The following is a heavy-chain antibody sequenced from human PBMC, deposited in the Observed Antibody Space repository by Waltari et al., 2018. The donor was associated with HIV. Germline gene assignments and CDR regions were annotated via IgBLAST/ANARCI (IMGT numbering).Heavy chain of an antibody. Sequence: QVQLVESGGGVVQPGRSLRPSCAASGFHFSTSAFHWVRQAPGKGLEWVALISYGGRNKVYADSVKGRFTVSRDNSKNTLYLQMNSLRAEDTAVYYCARDGHFYDSRPLDYWGQGTLVTVSS. J-gene: IGHJ4*02. CDR2: ISYGGRNK. CDR1: GFHFSTSA. V-gene: IGHV3-30*04. D-gene: IGHD3-22*01. CDR3: ARDGHFYDSRPLDY.